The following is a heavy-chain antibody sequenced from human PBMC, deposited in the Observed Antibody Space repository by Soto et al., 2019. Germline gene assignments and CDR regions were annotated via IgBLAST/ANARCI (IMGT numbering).Heavy chain of an antibody. CDR3: ARHDCISSSCYYYYYYAMDV. CDR2: MNPNSGNT. J-gene: IGHJ6*02. Sequence: GASMKVSCKASGYTFTSYDINWVRPATGQGLGWMGWMNPNSGNTGYAQKFQGRVTMTRNTSISTAYMELSSLRSEDTAVYYCARHDCISSSCYYYYYYAMDVWGQGTTVTVSS. CDR1: GYTFTSYD. V-gene: IGHV1-8*01. D-gene: IGHD2-2*01.